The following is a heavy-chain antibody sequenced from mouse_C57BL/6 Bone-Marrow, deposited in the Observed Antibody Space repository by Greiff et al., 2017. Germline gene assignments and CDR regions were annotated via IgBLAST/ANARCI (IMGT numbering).Heavy chain of an antibody. J-gene: IGHJ3*01. D-gene: IGHD1-1*01. CDR3: ASHYYGSSPFAY. V-gene: IGHV1-69*01. CDR2: IDPSDSYT. CDR1: GYTFTSYW. Sequence: QVQLQQPGAELVMPGASVKLSCEASGYTFTSYWMHWVKQRPGQGLEWIGEIDPSDSYTNYNQKFKGKSTLTVDKSSSTAYMQLSSLTSEDSAVYYCASHYYGSSPFAYWGQGTLVTVSA.